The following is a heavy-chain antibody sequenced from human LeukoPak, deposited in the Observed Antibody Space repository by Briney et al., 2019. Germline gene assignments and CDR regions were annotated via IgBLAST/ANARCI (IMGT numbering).Heavy chain of an antibody. J-gene: IGHJ6*02. D-gene: IGHD3-10*01. CDR3: ARNMVRGGNLFYYYYYGMDV. CDR2: ISSNGGST. Sequence: GGSLRLSCAASGFTFSSYAMHWVRQAPGKGLEYVSAISSNGGSTYYANSVKGRFTISRDNSKNTLYLQMGSLRAEDMAVYYCARNMVRGGNLFYYYYYGMDVWGQGTTVTVS. CDR1: GFTFSSYA. V-gene: IGHV3-64*01.